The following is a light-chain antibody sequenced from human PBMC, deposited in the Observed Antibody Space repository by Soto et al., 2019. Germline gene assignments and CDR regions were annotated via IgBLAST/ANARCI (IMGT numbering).Light chain of an antibody. Sequence: EIVMTQSPATLSVSPGERATLSGGASHSVISNSAWYQQKPGQAPRLLIYGASTRATGIPARFSGSGSGTEFTLTISSLQSEDFAVYYCQQYNNWPRTFAQRTKVAIK. CDR3: QQYNNWPRT. CDR2: GAS. V-gene: IGKV3-15*01. CDR1: HSVISN. J-gene: IGKJ1*01.